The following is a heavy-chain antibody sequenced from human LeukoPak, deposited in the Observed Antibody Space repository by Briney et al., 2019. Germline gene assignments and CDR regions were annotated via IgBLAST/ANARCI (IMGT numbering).Heavy chain of an antibody. Sequence: GGSLTLSCAASGFTFSSYWIHWVRQAPGKGLVWVSRVSTDGRTTSYADSVRGRFTISRDNGKNTVYLQMNSLRAEDTAVYYCARDRTTVTVFDYWGQGALVTVSS. CDR3: ARDRTTVTVFDY. J-gene: IGHJ4*02. V-gene: IGHV3-74*01. CDR1: GFTFSSYW. CDR2: VSTDGRTT. D-gene: IGHD4-17*01.